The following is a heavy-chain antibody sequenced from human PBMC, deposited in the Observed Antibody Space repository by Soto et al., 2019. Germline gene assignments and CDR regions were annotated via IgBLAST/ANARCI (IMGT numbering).Heavy chain of an antibody. Sequence: QVQLVESGGGVVQPGRSLRLSCAASGFTFSNYGMHWVRQAPGKGLEWVAVIWYYGSNKYYADSVKGRFTISRDSSKNTLYLQMNSLRAEDTAVYYCARATRYCSGGSCYGNYWGQGTLVTVSS. CDR3: ARATRYCSGGSCYGNY. CDR1: GFTFSNYG. D-gene: IGHD2-15*01. J-gene: IGHJ4*02. V-gene: IGHV3-33*01. CDR2: IWYYGSNK.